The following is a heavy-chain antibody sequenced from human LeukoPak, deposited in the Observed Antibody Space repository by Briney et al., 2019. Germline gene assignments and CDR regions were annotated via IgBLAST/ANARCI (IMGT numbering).Heavy chain of an antibody. D-gene: IGHD3-9*01. CDR2: ISYDGSNK. J-gene: IGHJ4*02. V-gene: IGHV3-30*04. Sequence: GGSLRLSCAASGFTFSSYAMHWVRQAPGKGLEWVAVISYDGSNKYYADSVKGRFTISRDNSKNTLYLQMNSLRAEDTAVYYCASGSSGLTGVDYWGQGTLVTVSS. CDR1: GFTFSSYA. CDR3: ASGSSGLTGVDY.